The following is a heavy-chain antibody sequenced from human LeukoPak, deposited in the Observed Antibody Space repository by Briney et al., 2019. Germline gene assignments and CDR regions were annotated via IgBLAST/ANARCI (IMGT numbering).Heavy chain of an antibody. CDR1: GGTFSSYA. Sequence: SVKVSCKASGGTFSSYAISWVRQAPGPGLEWMGGIIPILGTANYAQKFQGRVTITADKSTNNAYIELHSLRSEETAVYSCAKLYGTIFGVGNWFDPRGQGTLVTVSS. CDR2: IIPILGTA. V-gene: IGHV1-69*10. D-gene: IGHD3-3*01. J-gene: IGHJ5*02. CDR3: AKLYGTIFGVGNWFDP.